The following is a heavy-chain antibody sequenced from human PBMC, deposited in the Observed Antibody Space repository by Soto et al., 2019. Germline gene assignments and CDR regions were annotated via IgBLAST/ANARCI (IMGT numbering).Heavy chain of an antibody. CDR3: ARDPFYGSGSYYYYYYGMDV. CDR2: INHSGST. CDR1: GGSFSVYY. Sequence: SETLSLTCAVYGGSFSVYYWSWIRQPPGKGLEWIGEINHSGSTNYNPSLKSRVTISVDTSKNQFSLKLSSVTAADTAVYYCARDPFYGSGSYYYYYYGMDVWGQGTTVTVSS. D-gene: IGHD3-10*01. J-gene: IGHJ6*02. V-gene: IGHV4-34*01.